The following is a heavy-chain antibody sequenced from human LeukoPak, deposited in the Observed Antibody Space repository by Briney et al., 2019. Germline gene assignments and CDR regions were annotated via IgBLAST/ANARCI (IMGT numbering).Heavy chain of an antibody. CDR3: AKDQDLYCSGGSCYSTLDY. Sequence: GGSLRLSCAASGFTFRSYGMHWVRQAPGKGLEWVAFIRYDGSGKYYADSVKGRFTISRDNSKNTLYLQMNSLRVEDTAVYYCAKDQDLYCSGGSCYSTLDYWGQGTLVTVSS. J-gene: IGHJ4*02. CDR2: IRYDGSGK. V-gene: IGHV3-30*02. D-gene: IGHD2-15*01. CDR1: GFTFRSYG.